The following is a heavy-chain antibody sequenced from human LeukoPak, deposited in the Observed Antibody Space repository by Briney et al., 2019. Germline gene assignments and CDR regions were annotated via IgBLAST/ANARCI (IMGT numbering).Heavy chain of an antibody. CDR2: IKSKTDGGTA. Sequence: PGGSLRLSCAASGFTFSNAWMSWVRQGPGEGVEWVGRIKSKTDGGTADYTATVKGTFTVARDDSKNTLYVQMNSLKTEDTAVYYSTTVSTVTYGYWGQGTLVTVSS. J-gene: IGHJ4*02. D-gene: IGHD4-17*01. CDR1: GFTFSNAW. CDR3: TTVSTVTYGY. V-gene: IGHV3-15*01.